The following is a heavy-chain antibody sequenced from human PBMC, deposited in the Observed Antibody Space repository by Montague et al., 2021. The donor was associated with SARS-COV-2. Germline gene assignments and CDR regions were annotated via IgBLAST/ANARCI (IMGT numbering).Heavy chain of an antibody. Sequence: SLRLSFSASGFTFSSYEMNWVRQAPGKGLEWVSYISSSGSTIYYADSVKGRFTISRDNAKNSLYLQMNSLRAEDTAVYYCARSPVVRRITMIVVVPGRFDPWGQGTLATVSS. D-gene: IGHD3-22*01. CDR2: ISSSGSTI. CDR1: GFTFSSYE. V-gene: IGHV3-48*03. CDR3: ARSPVVRRITMIVVVPGRFDP. J-gene: IGHJ5*02.